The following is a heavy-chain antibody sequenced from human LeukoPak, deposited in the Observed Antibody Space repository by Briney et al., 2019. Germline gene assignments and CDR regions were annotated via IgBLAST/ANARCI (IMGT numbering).Heavy chain of an antibody. CDR2: IYTSGST. V-gene: IGHV4-4*07. J-gene: IGHJ3*02. Sequence: PSETLSLTCTVSGGSISSYYWSWIRQPAGKGLEWIGRIYTSGSTNYNPSLKSRVTMSVDTSKNQFSLKLSSVTAADTAVYYCARVLVVVPAAIFDAFDIWGQGTMVTVSS. CDR1: GGSISSYY. CDR3: ARVLVVVPAAIFDAFDI. D-gene: IGHD2-2*02.